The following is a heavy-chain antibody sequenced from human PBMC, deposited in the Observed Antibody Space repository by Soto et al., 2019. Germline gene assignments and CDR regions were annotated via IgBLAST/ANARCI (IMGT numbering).Heavy chain of an antibody. Sequence: QVTLKESGPVLVKPTETLTLTCTVSGFSLSNAGMGVSWIRQPPGKALEWLAHIFSNDERRFSTSLKNRLSISKDTSNSQVVLIMTNMDPVDTATYYCAQTEDGGRSRTPAGWFDAWGQGTLVTVYS. CDR2: IFSNDER. J-gene: IGHJ5*02. D-gene: IGHD2-15*01. CDR1: GFSLSNAGMG. V-gene: IGHV2-26*01. CDR3: AQTEDGGRSRTPAGWFDA.